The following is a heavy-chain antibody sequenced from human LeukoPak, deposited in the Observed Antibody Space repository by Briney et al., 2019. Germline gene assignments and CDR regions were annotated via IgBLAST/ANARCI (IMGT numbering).Heavy chain of an antibody. D-gene: IGHD4-23*01. CDR2: INPNSGGT. CDR1: GYTFTGYY. CDR3: ARDRAEYGGNSLGY. Sequence: ASVKVSCKASGYTFTGYYMHWVRQAPGQGLEWMGRINPNSGGTNYAQKFQGRVIMTRDTSITTAYMELSRLRSDDTAVYYCARDRAEYGGNSLGYWGQGTLVTVSS. V-gene: IGHV1-2*06. J-gene: IGHJ4*02.